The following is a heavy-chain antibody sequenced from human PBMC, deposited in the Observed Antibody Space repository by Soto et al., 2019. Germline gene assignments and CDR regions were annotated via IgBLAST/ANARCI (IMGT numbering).Heavy chain of an antibody. Sequence: GGSLRLSCAASGFTFSSYSMNWVRQAPGKGLEWVSYISSSSSTIYYADSVKGRFTISRDNAKNSLYLQMNSLRDEDTAVYYCARADLGRYDFWSGYSAFDYWGQGTLVTVSS. CDR3: ARADLGRYDFWSGYSAFDY. CDR2: ISSSSSTI. V-gene: IGHV3-48*02. J-gene: IGHJ4*02. CDR1: GFTFSSYS. D-gene: IGHD3-3*01.